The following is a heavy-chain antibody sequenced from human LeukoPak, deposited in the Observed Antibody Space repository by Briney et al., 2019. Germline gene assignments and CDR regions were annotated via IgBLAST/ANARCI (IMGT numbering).Heavy chain of an antibody. D-gene: IGHD1-26*01. CDR2: ISGSGGST. CDR3: AKDLGGGESGSYYEPLDY. V-gene: IGHV3-23*01. Sequence: GGSLRLSCAASGFTFSSYAMSWVRQAPGKGLEWVSAISGSGGSTYYADSVKGRFTISRDNSKNTLYLQMNSLRAEDTAVYYCAKDLGGGESGSYYEPLDYWGQGTLVTVSS. J-gene: IGHJ4*02. CDR1: GFTFSSYA.